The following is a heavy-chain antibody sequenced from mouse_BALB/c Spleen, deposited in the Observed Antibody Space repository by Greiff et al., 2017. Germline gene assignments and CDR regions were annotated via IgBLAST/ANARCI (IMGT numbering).Heavy chain of an antibody. Sequence: QVHVKQSGAELVRPGASVTLSCKASGYTFTDYEMHWVKQTPVHGLEWIGAIDPETGGTAYNQKFKGKATLTADKSSSTAYMELRSLTSEDSAVYYCIYGSSYVGFAYWGQGTLVTVSA. J-gene: IGHJ3*01. V-gene: IGHV1-15*01. CDR2: IDPETGGT. D-gene: IGHD1-1*01. CDR3: IYGSSYVGFAY. CDR1: GYTFTDYE.